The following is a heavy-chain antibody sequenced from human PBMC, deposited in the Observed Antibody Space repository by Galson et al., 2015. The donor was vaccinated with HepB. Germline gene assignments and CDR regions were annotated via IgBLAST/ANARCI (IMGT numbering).Heavy chain of an antibody. CDR2: IKQDGSEK. CDR3: ARDQTIFGVVIPVGGYMDV. J-gene: IGHJ6*03. D-gene: IGHD3-3*01. CDR1: GFTFSSYW. V-gene: IGHV3-7*01. Sequence: SLRLSCAASGFTFSSYWMSWVRQAPGKGLEWVANIKQDGSEKYYVDSVKGRFTISRDNAKNTLYLQMNSLRAEDTAVYYCARDQTIFGVVIPVGGYMDVWGKGTTVTVSS.